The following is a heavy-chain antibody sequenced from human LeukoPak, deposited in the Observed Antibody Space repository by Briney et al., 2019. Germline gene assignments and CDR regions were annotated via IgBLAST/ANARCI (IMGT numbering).Heavy chain of an antibody. V-gene: IGHV1-18*01. D-gene: IGHD3-22*01. CDR2: ISAYNGNT. Sequence: GASVKVSCKASGYTFTSYGIGWVRQAPGQGLEWMGWISAYNGNTNYAQKLQGRVTMTTDTSTSTAYMELRSLRSDDTAVYYCARAIGSYYYDSSGYFFDYWGQGTLVTVSS. CDR3: ARAIGSYYYDSSGYFFDY. J-gene: IGHJ4*02. CDR1: GYTFTSYG.